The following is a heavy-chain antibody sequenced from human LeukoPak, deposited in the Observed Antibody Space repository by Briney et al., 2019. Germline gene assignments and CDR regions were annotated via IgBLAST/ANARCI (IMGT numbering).Heavy chain of an antibody. CDR3: ARGLRWYSAIDY. CDR2: ISGSGATT. V-gene: IGHV3-23*01. CDR1: GFTFSSYA. J-gene: IGHJ4*02. Sequence: PGGSLRLSSEASGFTFSSYAMNWVRQAPGKGLEWVSSISGSGATTSYAASVEGRFTISRDISKNTLYLQMNSLRAEDTAVYYCARGLRWYSAIDYWGQGTLVTVSS. D-gene: IGHD4-23*01.